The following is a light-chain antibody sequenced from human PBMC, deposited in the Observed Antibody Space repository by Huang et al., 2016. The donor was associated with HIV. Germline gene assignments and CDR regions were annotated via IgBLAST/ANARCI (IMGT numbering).Light chain of an antibody. V-gene: IGKV1-33*01. CDR1: QDISNY. Sequence: DIQMTQSPSSLSASVGDRVTITCQASQDISNYLNWYQQKPGKAPKLLIYDASNLETAGSSRFSGSGSGTDFTFTISSLQPEDIATYYCQQYDNVPRFTFGPGTKVDIK. CDR3: QQYDNVPRFT. CDR2: DAS. J-gene: IGKJ3*01.